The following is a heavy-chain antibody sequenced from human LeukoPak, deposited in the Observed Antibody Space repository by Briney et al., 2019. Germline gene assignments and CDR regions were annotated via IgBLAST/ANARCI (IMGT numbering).Heavy chain of an antibody. Sequence: PGGSLRLSCAASGFTFSSYEMNWVRQAPGKGLEWVSYISSSGSTIYYADSVKGRFTISRDNAKNSLYLQMNSLRAEDTAVYYCTRDNYGSGGYYYGMDVWGKGTTVTVSS. D-gene: IGHD3-10*01. CDR2: ISSSGSTI. CDR3: TRDNYGSGGYYYGMDV. CDR1: GFTFSSYE. V-gene: IGHV3-48*03. J-gene: IGHJ6*04.